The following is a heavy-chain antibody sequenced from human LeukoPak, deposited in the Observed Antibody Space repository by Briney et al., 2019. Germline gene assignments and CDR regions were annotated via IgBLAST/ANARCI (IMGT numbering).Heavy chain of an antibody. CDR1: GYIFTSYY. CDR3: ARRAGDHYYFDY. J-gene: IGHJ4*02. Sequence: ASVKVSCKASGYIFTSYYMHWVRQAPGQGLEWMGIINPSSGSTSYAQKFQDRVKMTRDTSRSTVYMELSSLRSEDTAVYYCARRAGDHYYFDYWGQGTLATVSS. V-gene: IGHV1-46*01. D-gene: IGHD7-27*01. CDR2: INPSSGST.